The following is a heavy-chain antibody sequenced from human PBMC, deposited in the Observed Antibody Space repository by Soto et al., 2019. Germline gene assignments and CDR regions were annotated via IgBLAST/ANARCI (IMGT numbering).Heavy chain of an antibody. Sequence: PGGSLRLSCAASGFTFSSYAMSWVRQAPGRGLEWVSAISGSGGSTYYADSVKGRFTISRDNSKNTLYLQMNSLRAEDTAVYYCAKDRGYPTYYFDYWGQGTLVTVSS. J-gene: IGHJ4*02. CDR3: AKDRGYPTYYFDY. CDR1: GFTFSSYA. CDR2: ISGSGGST. V-gene: IGHV3-23*01. D-gene: IGHD5-18*01.